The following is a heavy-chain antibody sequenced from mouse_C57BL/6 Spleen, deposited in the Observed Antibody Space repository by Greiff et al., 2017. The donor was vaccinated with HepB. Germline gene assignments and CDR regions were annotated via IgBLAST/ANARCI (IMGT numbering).Heavy chain of an antibody. CDR2: ISYDGSN. Sequence: DVKLQESGPGLVKPSQSLSLTCSVTGYSITSGYYWNWIRQFPGNKLEWMGYISYDGSNNYNPSLKNRISITRDTSKNQFFLKLNSVTTEDTATYYCASNYDWYFDVWGTGTTVTVAS. J-gene: IGHJ1*03. CDR3: ASNYDWYFDV. CDR1: GYSITSGYY. V-gene: IGHV3-6*01. D-gene: IGHD2-1*01.